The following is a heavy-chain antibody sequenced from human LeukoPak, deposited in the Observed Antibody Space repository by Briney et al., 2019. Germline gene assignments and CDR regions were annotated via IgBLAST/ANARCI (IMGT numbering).Heavy chain of an antibody. CDR2: IRYDGSNK. Sequence: PGGSLRLSCAASGFTFSSYGMHWVRQAPGKGLEWVAFIRYDGSNKYYADSVKGRFTISRDNSKNTLYLQMNSLRAEDTAVYYCAKDGVVVVPAEDYWGQGILVTVSS. CDR1: GFTFSSYG. CDR3: AKDGVVVVPAEDY. D-gene: IGHD2-2*01. J-gene: IGHJ4*02. V-gene: IGHV3-30*02.